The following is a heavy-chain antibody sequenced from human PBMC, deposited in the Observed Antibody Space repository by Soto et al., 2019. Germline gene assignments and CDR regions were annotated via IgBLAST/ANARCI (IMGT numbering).Heavy chain of an antibody. CDR3: ARGRIAVAGTFFHHYYYCAMDV. CDR2: INHSGST. Sequence: SETPSLTCAVYGGSFSGYYWSWIRQPPGKGLEWIGEINHSGSTNYNPSLKSRVTISVDTSKNQFSLKLSSVTAADTAVYYCARGRIAVAGTFFHHYYYCAMDVWGQGTTVTVS. V-gene: IGHV4-34*01. J-gene: IGHJ6*02. D-gene: IGHD6-19*01. CDR1: GGSFSGYY.